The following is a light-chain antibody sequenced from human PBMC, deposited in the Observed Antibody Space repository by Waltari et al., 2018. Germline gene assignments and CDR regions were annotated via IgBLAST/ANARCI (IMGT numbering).Light chain of an antibody. CDR2: YDD. Sequence: QSVLTQPPSVSEAPRQRVTISCSGSSSNIGNNAVNWYQQLPGKAPKLLIYYDDLLPPGVSDPFSGSKSGTSASLAISGLQSEDEADYYCAAWDDSLSVWVFGGGTKLTVL. CDR1: SSNIGNNA. V-gene: IGLV1-36*01. J-gene: IGLJ3*02. CDR3: AAWDDSLSVWV.